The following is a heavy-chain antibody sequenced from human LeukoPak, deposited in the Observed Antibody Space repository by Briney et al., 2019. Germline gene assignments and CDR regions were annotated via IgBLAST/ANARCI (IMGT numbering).Heavy chain of an antibody. CDR2: ISSYGGST. V-gene: IGHV3-64D*09. D-gene: IGHD6-13*01. Sequence: GGSLRLSCSASGFTFSSYAMHRVRQAPGKGLEYVSAISSYGGSTYYADSVKGRFTISRDNSKNTLYLQMSSLRAEDTAVYYCVKGGYSSSWLPYFDYWGQGTLVTVSS. CDR1: GFTFSSYA. CDR3: VKGGYSSSWLPYFDY. J-gene: IGHJ4*02.